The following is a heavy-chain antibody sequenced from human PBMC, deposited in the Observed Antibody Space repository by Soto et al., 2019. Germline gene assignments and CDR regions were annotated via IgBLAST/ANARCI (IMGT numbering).Heavy chain of an antibody. CDR3: ARGKIAAAGWGNNWFDP. CDR1: GGTFSSYA. J-gene: IGHJ5*02. CDR2: IIPIFGTA. Sequence: EASVKVSCKASGGTFSSYAISWVRQAPGQGLEWMGGIIPIFGTANYAQKFQGRVTITADKSTSTAYMELSSLRSEDTAVYYCARGKIAAAGWGNNWFDPWGQGTLVTVSS. D-gene: IGHD6-13*01. V-gene: IGHV1-69*06.